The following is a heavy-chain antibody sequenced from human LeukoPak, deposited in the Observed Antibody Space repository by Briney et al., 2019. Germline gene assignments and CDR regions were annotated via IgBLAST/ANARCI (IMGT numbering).Heavy chain of an antibody. CDR3: ARDRETYYDILTGYYDY. J-gene: IGHJ4*02. CDR2: INADGSGT. CDR1: GFTFSSHW. D-gene: IGHD3-9*01. Sequence: GGSLRLSCAASGFTFSSHWMHWVRQAPEKGLVGVAHINADGSGTYYAASVKGRFTISRDNAKNTLYLQMHSLTAEDTAVYYCARDRETYYDILTGYYDYWGQGTLVTVSS. V-gene: IGHV3-74*01.